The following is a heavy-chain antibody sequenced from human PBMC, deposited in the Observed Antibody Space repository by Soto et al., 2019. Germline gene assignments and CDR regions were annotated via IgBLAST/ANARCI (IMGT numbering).Heavy chain of an antibody. CDR3: ANIDLPDSWHGHYWHHDAIEI. D-gene: IGHD3-3*01. Sequence: QVQLVESGGGVVQPGRSLRLSCAASGFTFSSYGMHWVRQAPGKGLEWVAVMSYDGHNKYYPDSVKGRFTISRDNSKNTLYLQMGSRRAEDAAVYYWANIDLPDSWHGHYWHHDAIEISCQGTMFTVSS. J-gene: IGHJ3*02. CDR1: GFTFSSYG. CDR2: MSYDGHNK. V-gene: IGHV3-30*18.